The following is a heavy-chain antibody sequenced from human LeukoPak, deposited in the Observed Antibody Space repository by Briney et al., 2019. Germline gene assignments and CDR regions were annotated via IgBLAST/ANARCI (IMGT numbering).Heavy chain of an antibody. CDR2: IYPGDSDT. D-gene: IGHD6-13*01. CDR1: GYSFTSYW. Sequence: GESLKISCKGSGYSFTSYWIGWVRQMPGKGLEWMGIIYPGDSDTRYSPSFQGQVTISADKSISTAYLQWSSLKASDTAMYYRARQGIAATFDVEHWGQGTLVTVSS. J-gene: IGHJ1*01. CDR3: ARQGIAATFDVEH. V-gene: IGHV5-51*01.